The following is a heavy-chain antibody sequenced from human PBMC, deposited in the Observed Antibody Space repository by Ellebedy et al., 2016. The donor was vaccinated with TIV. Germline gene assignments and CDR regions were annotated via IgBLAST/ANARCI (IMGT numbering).Heavy chain of an antibody. CDR3: ARDDVVVVTAIRDYYYYYGMDV. CDR2: IYHNGST. D-gene: IGHD2-21*02. CDR1: GGSISSSNW. V-gene: IGHV4-4*02. J-gene: IGHJ6*02. Sequence: SETLSLXCAVSGGSISSSNWWRWVRQPPGKGLVWIGEIYHNGSTNYNPSLKSRVTISVDKSKNQFSLKLSSVTAADTAVYYCARDDVVVVTAIRDYYYYYGMDVWGQGTTVTVSS.